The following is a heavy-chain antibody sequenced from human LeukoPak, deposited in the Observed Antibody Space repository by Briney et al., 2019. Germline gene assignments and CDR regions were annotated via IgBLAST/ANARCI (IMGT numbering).Heavy chain of an antibody. Sequence: ASVKVSCKASGYTFTSYAMNWVRQAPGQGLEWMGWINTNTGNPTYAQGFTGRFVFSLDTSVSTAYLQISSLKAEDTAVYYCAREYLYRIAAAGTSWFDPWGQGTLVTVSS. D-gene: IGHD6-13*01. V-gene: IGHV7-4-1*02. CDR1: GYTFTSYA. J-gene: IGHJ5*02. CDR2: INTNTGNP. CDR3: AREYLYRIAAAGTSWFDP.